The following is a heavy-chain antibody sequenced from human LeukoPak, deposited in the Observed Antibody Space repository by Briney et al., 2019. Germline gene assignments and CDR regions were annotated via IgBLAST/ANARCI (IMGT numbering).Heavy chain of an antibody. CDR3: ARDGGYSSTWLYYYYHYMDV. Sequence: PGGSLRLSCAASGFTFSSYAMSWVRQAPGKGLEWVSAISGSGGSTYYADSVKGRFTISRDNSKNTLYLQMNSLRAEDTAVYYCARDGGYSSTWLYYYYHYMDVWGKGTTVTVSS. J-gene: IGHJ6*03. V-gene: IGHV3-23*01. CDR2: ISGSGGST. CDR1: GFTFSSYA. D-gene: IGHD6-13*01.